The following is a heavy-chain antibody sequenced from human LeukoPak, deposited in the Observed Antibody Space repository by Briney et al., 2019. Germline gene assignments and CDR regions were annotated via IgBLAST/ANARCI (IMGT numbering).Heavy chain of an antibody. CDR3: GKGRCSGVSCYLIDY. CDR2: INPNSGVT. V-gene: IGHV1-2*02. D-gene: IGHD2-15*01. J-gene: IGHJ4*02. CDR1: GYTFTDYY. Sequence: ASVKVSCKASGYTFTDYYLHWVRQSPGQGLEWMGWINPNSGVTKSAQKFQVRVSMTGVTSINTAYMELSRLTSDDTAVYYCGKGRCSGVSCYLIDYWGQGTLVTVSS.